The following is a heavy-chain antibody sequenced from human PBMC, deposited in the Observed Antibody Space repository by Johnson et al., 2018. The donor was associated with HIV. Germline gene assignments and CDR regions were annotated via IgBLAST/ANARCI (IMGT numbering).Heavy chain of an antibody. D-gene: IGHD3-22*01. CDR3: AKVRYDSSGYWDREHDAFDI. V-gene: IGHV3-9*01. J-gene: IGHJ3*02. CDR1: GFTFDDYA. CDR2: ISWNSGSI. Sequence: QLVESGGGVVQPGRSLRLSCAASGFTFDDYAMHWVRQAPGKGLEWVSGISWNSGSIGYADSVKGRFTISRDNAKNSQYLQMNSLRAEDTAFYYCAKVRYDSSGYWDREHDAFDIWGQGTMVTVSS.